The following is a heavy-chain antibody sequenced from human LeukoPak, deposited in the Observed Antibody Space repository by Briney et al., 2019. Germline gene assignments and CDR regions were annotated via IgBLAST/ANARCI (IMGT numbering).Heavy chain of an antibody. Sequence: GGSLRLSCAASGFTFSSHAMSWVRQAPGKGLEWVSAISGSGGSTYYADSVKGRFTISRDNSKNTLYLQMNSLRAEDTAVYYCAKDRRVHYYDSSGYRYYFDYWGQGTLVTVSS. CDR3: AKDRRVHYYDSSGYRYYFDY. CDR2: ISGSGGST. CDR1: GFTFSSHA. V-gene: IGHV3-23*01. J-gene: IGHJ4*02. D-gene: IGHD3-22*01.